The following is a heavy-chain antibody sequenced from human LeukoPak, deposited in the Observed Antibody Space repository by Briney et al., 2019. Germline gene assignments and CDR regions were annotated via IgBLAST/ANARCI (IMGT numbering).Heavy chain of an antibody. Sequence: PSETLSLTCAVYGGSFSGYYWSWIRQPPGKGLEWIGEINHSGSTNYNPSLKSRVTISEDTSKNQFFLKVRSMTATDTAMYHCARVPGAYYDISIGFGSGWFDPWGQGILVTVAS. CDR1: GGSFSGYY. D-gene: IGHD3-9*01. CDR2: INHSGST. V-gene: IGHV4-34*01. CDR3: ARVPGAYYDISIGFGSGWFDP. J-gene: IGHJ5*02.